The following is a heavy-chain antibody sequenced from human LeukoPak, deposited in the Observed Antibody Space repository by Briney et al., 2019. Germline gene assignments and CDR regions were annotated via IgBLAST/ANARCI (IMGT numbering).Heavy chain of an antibody. D-gene: IGHD2-21*02. V-gene: IGHV4-59*01. Sequence: PSETLSLTCTVCGGSISSYYWSWIRQPPGKGLEWIGYIYYSGSTNYNPSLKGRVTISVDTSKNQFSLKLSSVTAADTAVYYCARGTSDWAYYYYGMDVWGQGTTVTVSS. CDR2: IYYSGST. J-gene: IGHJ6*02. CDR1: GGSISSYY. CDR3: ARGTSDWAYYYYGMDV.